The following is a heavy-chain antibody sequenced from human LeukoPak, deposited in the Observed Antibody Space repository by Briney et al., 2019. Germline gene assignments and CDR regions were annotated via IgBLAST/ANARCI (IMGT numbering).Heavy chain of an antibody. CDR1: GFTFSSHA. D-gene: IGHD6-13*01. V-gene: IGHV3-23*01. J-gene: IGHJ4*02. CDR3: AKEAVAAAGPFDY. Sequence: GGSLRLSCAASGFTFSSHAMSWVRQAPGKGLEWVSSISGSGGSIYYADSVKGRFTISRDNSKSTLYLQMNSLRAEDTAIYYCAKEAVAAAGPFDYWVQGTLVTVSS. CDR2: ISGSGGSI.